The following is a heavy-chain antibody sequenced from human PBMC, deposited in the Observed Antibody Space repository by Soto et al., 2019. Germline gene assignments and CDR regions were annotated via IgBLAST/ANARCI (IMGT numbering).Heavy chain of an antibody. Sequence: LVQSGAEVKKPGASVIVSCKTSGYTFNTYTLHWVRQAPGQGPEWLGSLNPGYGHTKHSEKFQGRVTITKDTPATVAYIELGSLRSVDTAVYCWRREVRRNLFYPLCDGTLVNVS. J-gene: IGHJ5*02. CDR2: LNPGYGHT. CDR3: RREVRRNLFYP. CDR1: GYTFNTYT. V-gene: IGHV1-3*01.